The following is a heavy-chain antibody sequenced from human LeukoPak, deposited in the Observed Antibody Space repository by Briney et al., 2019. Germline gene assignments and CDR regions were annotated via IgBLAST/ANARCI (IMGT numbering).Heavy chain of an antibody. J-gene: IGHJ4*02. CDR1: GFTFSRYG. CDR2: IWYDGSNK. D-gene: IGHD3-22*01. Sequence: PGGSLRLSCAASGFTFSRYGMHWLRQAPGTGLQWVAVIWYDGSNKDYADSVKGRFTISRDNSKNTLYLQMNSLRVEDTAVYYCAKDPRLYDSSGYFPDWGQGTLVTVSS. CDR3: AKDPRLYDSSGYFPD. V-gene: IGHV3-30*02.